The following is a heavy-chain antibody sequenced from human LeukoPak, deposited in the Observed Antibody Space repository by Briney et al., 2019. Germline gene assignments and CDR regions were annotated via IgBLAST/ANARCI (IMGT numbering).Heavy chain of an antibody. V-gene: IGHV3-23*01. CDR1: GFTFSSYT. CDR3: AKDSIFGVVITEYFDY. D-gene: IGHD3-3*01. Sequence: GASLRLSCAASGFTFSSYTMSWVRQAPGKGLEGVSGISGSGGSTYYADSVKVRFTISRYNSKNTLYLQMNRLRAEDTAVYYCAKDSIFGVVITEYFDYWGQGTLVTVSS. CDR2: ISGSGGST. J-gene: IGHJ4*02.